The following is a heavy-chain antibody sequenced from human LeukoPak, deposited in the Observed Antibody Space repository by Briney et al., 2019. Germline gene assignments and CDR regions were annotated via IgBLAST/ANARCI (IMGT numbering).Heavy chain of an antibody. Sequence: SETLSLTCTVSGGSISSSSYYWGWIRQPPGKGLEWIGSIYYSGSTYNNPSLKSRVTISVDTSKNQFSLKLSSVTAADTAVYYCAREARDIVVVPALDPGGMDVWGQGTTVTVSS. CDR2: IYYSGST. CDR3: AREARDIVVVPALDPGGMDV. D-gene: IGHD2-2*01. CDR1: GGSISSSSYY. J-gene: IGHJ6*02. V-gene: IGHV4-39*02.